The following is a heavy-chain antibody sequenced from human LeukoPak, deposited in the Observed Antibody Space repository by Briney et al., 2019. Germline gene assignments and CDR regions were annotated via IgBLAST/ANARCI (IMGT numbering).Heavy chain of an antibody. CDR1: GFTFSSYA. Sequence: GGSLRLSCAASGFTFSSYAMHWVRQAPGKGLEWVAVISYDGSNKYYADSVKGRFTISRDNSKNTLYLQMNSLRAEDTAVYYCARSYRRFLENNWFDAWGQGTLVTVSS. J-gene: IGHJ5*02. CDR3: ARSYRRFLENNWFDA. V-gene: IGHV3-30*04. D-gene: IGHD3-3*01. CDR2: ISYDGSNK.